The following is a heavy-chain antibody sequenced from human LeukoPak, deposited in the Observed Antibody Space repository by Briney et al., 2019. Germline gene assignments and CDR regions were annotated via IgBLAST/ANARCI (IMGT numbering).Heavy chain of an antibody. CDR3: ARLEGTIQDFDY. CDR1: GFTFSTSS. D-gene: IGHD1-7*01. CDR2: ISTTSSTI. Sequence: GGSLRLSCAASGFTFSTSSMSWVRQAPGKGLEWVSYISTTSSTIYYADSVKGRFTISRDNAKNSLYLQMNSLRAAHTAVYCCARLEGTIQDFDYSGQGDLVTVSS. J-gene: IGHJ4*02. V-gene: IGHV3-48*01.